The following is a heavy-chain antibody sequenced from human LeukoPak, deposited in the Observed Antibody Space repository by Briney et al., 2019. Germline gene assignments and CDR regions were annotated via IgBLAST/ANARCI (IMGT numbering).Heavy chain of an antibody. J-gene: IGHJ2*01. CDR2: ISWNSVSI. CDR3: AKDIGTGGTGWYFDL. Sequence: GRSLRLSCAASGFTLDDYVMHWVRQAPGRGLEWVLGISWNSVSIGYADSVKGRFTISRDNAKNSLYLQMNSLRAEDTALYYCAKDIGTGGTGWYFDLWGRGTLVTVSS. CDR1: GFTLDDYV. V-gene: IGHV3-9*01. D-gene: IGHD6-13*01.